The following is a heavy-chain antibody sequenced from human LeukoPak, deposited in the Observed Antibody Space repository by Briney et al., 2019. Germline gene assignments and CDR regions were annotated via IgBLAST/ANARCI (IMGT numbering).Heavy chain of an antibody. CDR3: AGTYYYGSGTYT. D-gene: IGHD3-10*01. Sequence: SETLSLTCTVSGGSISSYYWSWIRQPAGKGLEWIGRIYTSGSTNYNPSLKSRVTMSVDTSKNQFSLKLSSVTATDTAVYYCAGTYYYGSGTYTWGQGTLVTVSS. CDR1: GGSISSYY. J-gene: IGHJ5*02. CDR2: IYTSGST. V-gene: IGHV4-4*07.